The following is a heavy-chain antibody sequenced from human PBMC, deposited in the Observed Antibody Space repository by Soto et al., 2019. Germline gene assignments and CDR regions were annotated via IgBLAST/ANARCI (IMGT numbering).Heavy chain of an antibody. Sequence: VQLLESGGGLVQPGGSLRLSCAASGFTFSNNAMTWVRQAPEKGLEWVSFISANSGTTYFADSVKGRFTISRDNSKSTLYLQMNSLRAEDTAVYYCAKASSISWGVFDFWGQGTLITVSS. J-gene: IGHJ4*02. CDR3: AKASSISWGVFDF. CDR2: ISANSGTT. CDR1: GFTFSNNA. D-gene: IGHD6-13*01. V-gene: IGHV3-23*01.